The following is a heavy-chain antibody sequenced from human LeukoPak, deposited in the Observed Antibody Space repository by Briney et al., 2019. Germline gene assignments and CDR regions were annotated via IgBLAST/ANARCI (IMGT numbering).Heavy chain of an antibody. D-gene: IGHD2-2*01. V-gene: IGHV3-23*01. CDR2: IYENGGTT. J-gene: IGHJ3*02. CDR1: GFTFRSHA. CDR3: ARETLASAFDI. Sequence: GGSLRLSCVGSGFTFRSHAMSWVRQAPERGLEFVSGIYENGGTTYYADSVKGRFSISRDNSKNTLYLQMDSLRGEDTAVYYCARETLASAFDIWGQGTMVTVSS.